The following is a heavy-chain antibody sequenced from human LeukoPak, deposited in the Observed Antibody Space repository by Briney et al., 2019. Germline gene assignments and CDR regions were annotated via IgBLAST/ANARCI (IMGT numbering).Heavy chain of an antibody. Sequence: ASVKVSCKASGYTFTSYYMHWVRQAPGQGLEWMRIINPSGGSTSYAQKFQGRVTMTRDTSTSTVYMELSNLRSEDTAVYYCARDSSGYYLFDYWGQGTLVTVSS. CDR1: GYTFTSYY. CDR2: INPSGGST. J-gene: IGHJ4*02. D-gene: IGHD3-22*01. CDR3: ARDSSGYYLFDY. V-gene: IGHV1-46*01.